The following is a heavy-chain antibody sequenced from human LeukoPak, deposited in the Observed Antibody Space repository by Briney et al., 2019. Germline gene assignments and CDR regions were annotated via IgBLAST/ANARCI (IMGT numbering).Heavy chain of an antibody. CDR2: INPSGGST. Sequence: ASVKVSCKASGYTFTSYYMHWVRQAPGQGLEWMGIINPSGGSTSYAQKFQGRVTMTRDTSTSTAYMELSSLRSEDTAVYYCAREGGLVSISSSNNWFDPWGQGTLVTVSS. V-gene: IGHV1-46*01. D-gene: IGHD6-6*01. J-gene: IGHJ5*02. CDR1: GYTFTSYY. CDR3: AREGGLVSISSSNNWFDP.